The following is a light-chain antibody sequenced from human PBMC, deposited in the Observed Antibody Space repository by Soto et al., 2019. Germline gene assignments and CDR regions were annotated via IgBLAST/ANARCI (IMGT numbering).Light chain of an antibody. CDR3: CSYAGSTTYV. J-gene: IGLJ1*01. CDR1: SSDIGGYNF. V-gene: IGLV2-23*02. Sequence: QSALTQPASVSGSPGQSITISCTGTSSDIGGYNFVSWYQQHPGKAPKLIIYEVSGRPSGVSNRFSGPTSGNTASLTISGLQAEDEADYYCCSYAGSTTYVFGTGTKVTVL. CDR2: EVS.